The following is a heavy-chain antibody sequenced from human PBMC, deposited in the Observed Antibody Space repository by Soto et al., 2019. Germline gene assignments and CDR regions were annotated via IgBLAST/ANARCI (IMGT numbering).Heavy chain of an antibody. D-gene: IGHD2-15*01. CDR3: ARGHSRYCSGGSCYSSFDP. Sequence: GGSLRLSCAASGFTFSSYSMNWVRQAPGKGLEWVSYISSSSSTIYYADSVKGRFTISRDNAKNSLYLQMNSLRAEDTAVYYCARGHSRYCSGGSCYSSFDPWGQGTLVTVSS. CDR1: GFTFSSYS. V-gene: IGHV3-48*01. J-gene: IGHJ5*02. CDR2: ISSSSSTI.